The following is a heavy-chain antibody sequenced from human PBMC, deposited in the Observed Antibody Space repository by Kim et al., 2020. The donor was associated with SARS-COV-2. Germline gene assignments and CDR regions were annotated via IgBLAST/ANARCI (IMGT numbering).Heavy chain of an antibody. Sequence: YYNPSLKSRVTISVDTSKNEFSLKLRSVTAADTAVYYCARDGEVVGAFDIWGQGTMVTVSS. D-gene: IGHD2-15*01. CDR3: ARDGEVVGAFDI. V-gene: IGHV4-31*02. J-gene: IGHJ3*02.